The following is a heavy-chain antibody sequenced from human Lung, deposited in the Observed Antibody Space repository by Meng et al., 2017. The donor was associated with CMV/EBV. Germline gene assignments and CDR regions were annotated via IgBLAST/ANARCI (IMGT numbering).Heavy chain of an antibody. V-gene: IGHV3-30*02. CDR2: IRFDGTNK. D-gene: IGHD3-22*01. CDR1: GFTFSSYA. CDR3: AKRGDSSGTYAMDV. J-gene: IGHJ6*02. Sequence: LTCAASGFTFSSYAMHWVRQAPGKGLEWVANIRFDGTNKYHADSVKGRLTISRDNSKNTLYLKMNSLRAEDTAVYYCAKRGDSSGTYAMDVGGQGTXVTVSS.